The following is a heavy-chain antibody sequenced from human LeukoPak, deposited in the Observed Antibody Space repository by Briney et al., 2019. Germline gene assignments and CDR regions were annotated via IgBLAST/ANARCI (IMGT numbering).Heavy chain of an antibody. J-gene: IGHJ5*02. D-gene: IGHD6-13*01. Sequence: GGSLRLSCAASGFSFNTYGMSWVRQAPGKGLEWVSAISGSGGSTYYADSVKGRFTISRDNSKNTLYLQMNSLRAEDTAVYYCARAPEQSSSWYEVVWFDPWGQGTLVTVSS. CDR1: GFSFNTYG. CDR3: ARAPEQSSSWYEVVWFDP. V-gene: IGHV3-23*01. CDR2: ISGSGGST.